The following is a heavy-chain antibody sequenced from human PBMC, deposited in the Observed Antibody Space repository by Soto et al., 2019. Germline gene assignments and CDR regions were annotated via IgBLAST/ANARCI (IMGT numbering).Heavy chain of an antibody. V-gene: IGHV1-18*04. D-gene: IGHD6-19*01. CDR3: ARDRAWGSGWYSNTANDS. J-gene: IGHJ4*02. Sequence: QVQLVQSGAEVKKPGASVKVSCKASGYTFTSYGISWVRQAPGQGLEWMGWISAYNGNTNYAQKLQGRVTMTTDTSTSTAYRELRSLRSDDTAVYYCARDRAWGSGWYSNTANDSWGQGTLVTVSS. CDR2: ISAYNGNT. CDR1: GYTFTSYG.